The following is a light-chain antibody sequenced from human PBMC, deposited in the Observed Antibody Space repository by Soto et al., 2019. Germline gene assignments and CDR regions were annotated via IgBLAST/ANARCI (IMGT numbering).Light chain of an antibody. V-gene: IGLV2-14*03. J-gene: IGLJ1*01. Sequence: QSVLTQPASVSGSPGQSIAISCTGTSSDVGAYNYVSWYQHHPGKAPTLMIYDVTNRPSGVSNRFSASKSGNTASLTISALQADDEADYYCSSYTSSYTYVFGTGTKLTVL. CDR2: DVT. CDR3: SSYTSSYTYV. CDR1: SSDVGAYNY.